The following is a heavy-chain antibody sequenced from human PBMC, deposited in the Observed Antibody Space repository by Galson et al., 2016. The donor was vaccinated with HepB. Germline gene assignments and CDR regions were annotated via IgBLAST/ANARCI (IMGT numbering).Heavy chain of an antibody. CDR3: ARAWRNQLLSDS. Sequence: SETLSLTCAVYGGSFSGYYWSWIRQPPGKGLEWIGEINHSGSTNYNPSLKSRVTISVDTSKNQFSLKLSSVTAADTAVYYCARAWRNQLLSDSWGQGTLVTVSS. J-gene: IGHJ5*01. D-gene: IGHD2-2*01. CDR1: GGSFSGYY. V-gene: IGHV4-34*01. CDR2: INHSGST.